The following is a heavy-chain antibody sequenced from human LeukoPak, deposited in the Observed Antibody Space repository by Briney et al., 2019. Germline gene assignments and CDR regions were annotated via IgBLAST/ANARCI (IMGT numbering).Heavy chain of an antibody. Sequence: ASVKVSCKTSGYTFTTFGINWVRQAPAQALEWMGWISPYNGNTNYAQKLQGRVTMTTDTSTNTAYMELRSLRSDDTAVYYCARDKGRAYSYGYVDYWGQGTLVTVS. CDR2: ISPYNGNT. J-gene: IGHJ4*02. D-gene: IGHD5-18*01. CDR3: ARDKGRAYSYGYVDY. CDR1: GYTFTTFG. V-gene: IGHV1-18*01.